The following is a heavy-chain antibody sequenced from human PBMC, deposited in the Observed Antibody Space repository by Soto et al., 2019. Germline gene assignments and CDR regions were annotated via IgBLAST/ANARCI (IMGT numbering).Heavy chain of an antibody. Sequence: ASVKVSCKASGYTFTSYYIHWVRQAPGQGLEWMGIINPFAGTTSYPQKFQGRVTMTTDTSTSTAHMELRSLRSDDTAVYYCAREGSTIRNYDYYYYGMDVWGQGNTVTVSS. CDR3: AREGSTIRNYDYYYYGMDV. V-gene: IGHV1-46*01. CDR1: GYTFTSYY. J-gene: IGHJ6*02. CDR2: INPFAGTT. D-gene: IGHD5-12*01.